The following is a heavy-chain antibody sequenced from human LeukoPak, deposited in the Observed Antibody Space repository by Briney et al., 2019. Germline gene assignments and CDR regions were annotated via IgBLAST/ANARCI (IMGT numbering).Heavy chain of an antibody. Sequence: SQTLSLTCTVSGGSISTGGSYWSWIRQHPGKGLEWIGSIYYSGSTFGSTYYNPSLKSRVTISVDTSNQQISLKLSSVTAADTAVYYCARQSPIKYFDYWGRGTLVTVSS. CDR3: ARQSPIKYFDY. J-gene: IGHJ4*02. V-gene: IGHV4-30-2*03. CDR2: IYYSGSTFGST. CDR1: GGSISTGGSY.